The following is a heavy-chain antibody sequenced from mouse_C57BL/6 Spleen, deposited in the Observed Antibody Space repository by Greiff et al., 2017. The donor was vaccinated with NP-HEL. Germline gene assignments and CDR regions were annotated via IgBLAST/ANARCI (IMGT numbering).Heavy chain of an antibody. CDR1: GYTFTSYW. V-gene: IGHV1-69*01. J-gene: IGHJ2*01. Sequence: QVQLKESGAELVMPGASVKLSCKASGYTFTSYWMHWVKQRPGQGLEWIGEIDPSDSYTNYNQKFKGKSTLTVDKSSCTAYMQLSSLTSEDSAVYYCARSITTGFDYWGQGTTLTVSS. D-gene: IGHD2-4*01. CDR2: IDPSDSYT. CDR3: ARSITTGFDY.